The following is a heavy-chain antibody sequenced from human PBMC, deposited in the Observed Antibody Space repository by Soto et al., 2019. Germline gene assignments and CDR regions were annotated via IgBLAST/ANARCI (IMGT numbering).Heavy chain of an antibody. CDR2: IFSDNER. CDR1: GFSLTISKLV. J-gene: IGHJ6*02. CDR3: ARMNVDSYQFYYAMDV. V-gene: IGHV2-26*01. Sequence: SVPKLVNHTDTLTLACTVSGFSLTISKLVVSCIRHPPWKALEWLAHIFSDNERSYSTSLQGRLTISKDTSGSQVVLSMTNVDPVDTATYYCARMNVDSYQFYYAMDVWGQGTTVTVSS. D-gene: IGHD4-17*01.